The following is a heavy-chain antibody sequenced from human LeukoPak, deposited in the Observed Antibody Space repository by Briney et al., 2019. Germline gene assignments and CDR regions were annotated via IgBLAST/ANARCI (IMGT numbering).Heavy chain of an antibody. J-gene: IGHJ6*02. V-gene: IGHV3-23*01. CDR2: ISGSGVST. Sequence: GGSLRLSCAASGFTFSSYSMNWVRQAPGKGLEWVSAISGSGVSTYYADSVKGRFTISRDNSKNTLYLQMNSLRAEDTAVYYCARDLGRHYGMDVWGQGTTVTVSS. CDR1: GFTFSSYS. CDR3: ARDLGRHYGMDV.